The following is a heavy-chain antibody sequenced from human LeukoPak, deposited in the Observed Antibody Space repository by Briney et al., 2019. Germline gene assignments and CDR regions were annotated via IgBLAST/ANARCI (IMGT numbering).Heavy chain of an antibody. CDR1: GGSISNYY. CDR2: IYYSGST. CDR3: ARSYGDYITGAYAFDV. V-gene: IGHV4-59*08. Sequence: SEILSLTCTVSGGSISNYYWSWIRQPPEKGLEWIGYIYYSGSTNYNPSLKSRVTISVDTSKNQFSLKLTSVTAADTAVYYCARSYGDYITGAYAFDVWGQGTMVTVSS. D-gene: IGHD4-17*01. J-gene: IGHJ3*01.